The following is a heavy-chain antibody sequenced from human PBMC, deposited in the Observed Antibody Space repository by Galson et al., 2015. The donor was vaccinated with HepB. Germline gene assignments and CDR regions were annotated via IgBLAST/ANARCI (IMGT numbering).Heavy chain of an antibody. CDR1: GFRFSDYW. CDR2: IKQDGSEK. Sequence: SLRLSCAASGFRFSDYWMSWVRQTPEKGLEWVANIKQDGSEKFYVDSGKGRFTVSRDNAKNSLYLQMNSLRVEDTAMYYCARARWVNTPFDCWGQGTLVTVSS. J-gene: IGHJ4*02. V-gene: IGHV3-7*01. CDR3: ARARWVNTPFDC. D-gene: IGHD1-26*01.